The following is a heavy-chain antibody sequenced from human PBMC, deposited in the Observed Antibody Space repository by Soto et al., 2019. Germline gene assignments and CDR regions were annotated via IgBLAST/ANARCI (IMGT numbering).Heavy chain of an antibody. D-gene: IGHD2-2*01. V-gene: IGHV1-45*02. CDR1: GYTFTSRY. Sequence: QMLLVQSGAEVKKTGSSVKVSCKASGYTFTSRYLHWVRQAPGQALEWMGWIKPLNGDTNYAQKFQDRVTITSDRSMNTAFMKLSSLRSDDTAMYYCASSTASGGVDVWGQGTTVTVSS. CDR3: ASSTASGGVDV. J-gene: IGHJ6*02. CDR2: IKPLNGDT.